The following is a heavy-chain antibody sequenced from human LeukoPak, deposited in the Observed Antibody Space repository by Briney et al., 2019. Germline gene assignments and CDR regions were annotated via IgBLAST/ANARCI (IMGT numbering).Heavy chain of an antibody. CDR3: ARAGAAVTMFFDF. J-gene: IGHJ4*02. CDR1: GYTFTGYY. CDR2: IGAYNDNT. V-gene: IGHV1-18*04. D-gene: IGHD4-17*01. Sequence: ASVKVSCKASGYTFTGYYMHWVRQAPGQGVEWMGWIGAYNDNTNYPQKFQGRVTLTTDTSTSTAYMELRSLTSDDTALYYCARAGAAVTMFFDFWGQGTLVTVSS.